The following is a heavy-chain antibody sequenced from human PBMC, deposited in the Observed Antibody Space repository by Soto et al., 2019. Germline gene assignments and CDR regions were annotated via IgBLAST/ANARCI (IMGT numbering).Heavy chain of an antibody. CDR2: INPNSGGT. CDR1: GYTFTGYY. J-gene: IGHJ6*02. CDR3: AFVLRFLEWSNYGMDV. Sequence: ASVKVSCKASGYTFTGYYMHWVRQAPGQGLEWMGWINPNSGGTNYAQKFQGWVTMTRDTSISTAYMELSRLRSDDTAVYYCAFVLRFLEWSNYGMDVWGQGTTVTVSS. V-gene: IGHV1-2*04. D-gene: IGHD3-3*01.